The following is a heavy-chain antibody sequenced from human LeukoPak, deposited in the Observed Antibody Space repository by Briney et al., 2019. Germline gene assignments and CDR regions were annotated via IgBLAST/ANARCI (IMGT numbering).Heavy chain of an antibody. CDR3: ARGTGVFDT. V-gene: IGHV3-21*01. CDR2: ISSGSSYI. J-gene: IGHJ3*02. D-gene: IGHD1/OR15-1a*01. CDR1: GFTFSSYS. Sequence: GGSLRLSCAASGFTFSSYSVNWVRQAPGKGLEWVSSISSGSSYIYYADSVKGRFTISRDNAKNSLYLQMDSLRADDTSVYYCARGTGVFDTWGQGTMVTVSS.